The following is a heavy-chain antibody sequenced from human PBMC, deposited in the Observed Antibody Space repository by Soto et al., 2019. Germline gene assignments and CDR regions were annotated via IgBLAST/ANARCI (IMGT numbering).Heavy chain of an antibody. V-gene: IGHV3-74*01. J-gene: IGHJ4*02. Sequence: EVQLVESGGGLVQPGGSLRLSCEASEFTFSIYWMYWVRQAPGKGLVWVSRSHSDGTTTYADSVKGRFTSSRDNAKSTLYLQMNTLRAEDTALYYCYFVGRLETPPTYQHFDYWGQGALVTVSS. D-gene: IGHD1-1*01. CDR3: YFVGRLETPPTYQHFDY. CDR2: SHSDGTT. CDR1: EFTFSIYW.